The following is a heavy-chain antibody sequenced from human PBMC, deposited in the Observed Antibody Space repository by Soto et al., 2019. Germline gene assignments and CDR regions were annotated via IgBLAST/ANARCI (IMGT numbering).Heavy chain of an antibody. Sequence: EVQLVESGGGLVQPGGSRRLSCAASGFTFNTYSMNWVRQAPGKGLEWISYISSSSNTIYYADSVKGRFTISRDNAENSLYLQMNSLRDEDTAAYYCASAKTGIQVWRPFDMWGQGTMVIVSS. J-gene: IGHJ3*02. CDR3: ASAKTGIQVWRPFDM. D-gene: IGHD5-18*01. V-gene: IGHV3-48*02. CDR2: ISSSSNTI. CDR1: GFTFNTYS.